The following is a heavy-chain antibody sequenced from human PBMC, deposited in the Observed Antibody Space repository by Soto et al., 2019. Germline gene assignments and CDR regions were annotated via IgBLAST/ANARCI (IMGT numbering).Heavy chain of an antibody. J-gene: IGHJ4*02. CDR1: GFTFSSYA. CDR3: ARGQPYYYDSSGYWPY. Sequence: QVQLVESGGGVVQPGRSLRLSCAASGFTFSSYAMHRVRQAPGKGLEWVAVISYDGSNKYYADSVKGRFTISRDNSKNTLYLQMNSLRAEDTAVYYCARGQPYYYDSSGYWPYWGQGTLVTVSS. CDR2: ISYDGSNK. V-gene: IGHV3-30-3*01. D-gene: IGHD3-22*01.